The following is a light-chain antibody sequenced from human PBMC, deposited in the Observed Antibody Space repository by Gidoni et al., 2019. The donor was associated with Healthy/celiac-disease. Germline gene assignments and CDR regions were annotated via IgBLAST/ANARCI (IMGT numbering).Light chain of an antibody. CDR2: GAS. CDR3: QQYGSSPPIT. CDR1: QSVRSSY. V-gene: IGKV3-20*01. J-gene: IGKJ5*01. Sequence: ETVLTQSPGTLSLSPGERATLSCRASQSVRSSYSAWYQQKPGQAPRLLIYGASSRATGIPDRFSGSGSGTDFTLTISRLEPEDFAVYYCQQYGSSPPITFGQGTRLEIK.